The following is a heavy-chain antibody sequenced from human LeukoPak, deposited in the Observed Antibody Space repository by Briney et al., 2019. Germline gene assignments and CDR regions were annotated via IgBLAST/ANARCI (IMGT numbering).Heavy chain of an antibody. CDR1: GYTFTSYG. J-gene: IGHJ4*02. CDR2: ISAYNGNT. V-gene: IGHV1-18*01. D-gene: IGHD3-22*01. CDR3: ARDRAWYYESRGYPEYFDY. Sequence: ASVKVSCKASGYTFTSYGISWVRQAPGQGLEWMGWISAYNGNTNYAQKLQGRVTMTTDTSTSTAYMELRSLRSEDTAVYYCARDRAWYYESRGYPEYFDYWGQGTLVTVSS.